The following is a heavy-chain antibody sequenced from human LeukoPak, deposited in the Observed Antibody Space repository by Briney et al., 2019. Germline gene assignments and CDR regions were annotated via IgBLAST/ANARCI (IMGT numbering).Heavy chain of an antibody. CDR3: ARELRGYSYGSYYYYGMDV. V-gene: IGHV4-59*01. Sequence: PSETLSLTCTVSGGSISSYYWSWTRQPPGKGLEWIGYIYYNGNTNYNPSLKSRVTISVDTSKNQFSLKLNSVTAADTAVYFCARELRGYSYGSYYYYGMDVWGQGTAVTVSS. CDR1: GGSISSYY. J-gene: IGHJ6*02. CDR2: IYYNGNT. D-gene: IGHD5-18*01.